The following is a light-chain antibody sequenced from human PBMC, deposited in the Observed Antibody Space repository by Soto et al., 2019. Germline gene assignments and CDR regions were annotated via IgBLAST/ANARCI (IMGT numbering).Light chain of an antibody. Sequence: DIVMTQSPDSLAVYLGERATINCKSSQRVLYSSNNKNYLAWYQQKPGQPPKLLIYWASTRESGVPDRFSGSGSGTDFTLTISTLQAEDEAVDYCQQYYSTPRTFCQGTKLEIK. CDR2: WAS. CDR3: QQYYSTPRT. J-gene: IGKJ1*01. CDR1: QRVLYSSNNKNY. V-gene: IGKV4-1*01.